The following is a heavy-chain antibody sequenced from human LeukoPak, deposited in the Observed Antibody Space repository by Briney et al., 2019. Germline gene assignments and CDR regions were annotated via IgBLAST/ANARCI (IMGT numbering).Heavy chain of an antibody. CDR3: ARGPFTIFGVVIGYYHYMDV. V-gene: IGHV1-18*01. CDR2: ISAYNGNT. CDR1: GYTFTSYG. J-gene: IGHJ6*03. D-gene: IGHD3-3*01. Sequence: ASVKVSCKASGYTFTSYGISWVRQAPGQGLEWMGWISAYNGNTNYAQKLQGRVTMTTDTSTSTAYMELRSLRSDDTAVYYCARGPFTIFGVVIGYYHYMDVWGKGTTVTVSS.